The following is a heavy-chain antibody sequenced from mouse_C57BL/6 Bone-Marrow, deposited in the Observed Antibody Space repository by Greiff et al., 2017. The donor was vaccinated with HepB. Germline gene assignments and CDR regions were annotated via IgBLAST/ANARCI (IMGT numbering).Heavy chain of an antibody. CDR3: ARLYYGSSWFAY. CDR2: IFPGSGST. CDR1: GYTFTDYY. Sequence: VQGVESGPELVKPGASVKISCKASGYTFTDYYINWVKQRPGQGLEWIGWIFPGSGSTYYNEKFKGKATLTVDKSSSTAYMLLSSLTSEDSAVYFCARLYYGSSWFAYWGQGTLVTVSA. J-gene: IGHJ3*01. D-gene: IGHD1-1*01. V-gene: IGHV1-75*01.